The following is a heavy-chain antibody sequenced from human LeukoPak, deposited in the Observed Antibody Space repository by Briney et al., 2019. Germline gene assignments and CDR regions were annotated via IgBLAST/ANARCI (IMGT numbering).Heavy chain of an antibody. J-gene: IGHJ5*02. V-gene: IGHV4-39*01. CDR3: AVLRYFDWTSIPPNWFDP. Sequence: SETLSLTCTVSGGSISSSSYYWGWIRQPPGKGLEWIGSIYYSGSTYYNPSLKSRVTISVDTSKNQFSLKLSSVTAADTAVYYCAVLRYFDWTSIPPNWFDPWGRGTLVTVSS. CDR2: IYYSGST. D-gene: IGHD3-9*01. CDR1: GGSISSSSYY.